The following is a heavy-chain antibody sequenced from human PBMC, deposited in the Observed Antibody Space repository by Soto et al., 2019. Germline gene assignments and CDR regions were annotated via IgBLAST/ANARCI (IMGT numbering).Heavy chain of an antibody. CDR3: ARELPSIYEILTGHFDH. CDR2: IYTTGIT. Sequence: SETLSLTCTVSGGSMSNYYWSWIRQPAGKGLEWIGRIYTTGITHYNPSLKSRVTLSIDMSKNQFSLKLNSVTAADTAVYYCARELPSIYEILTGHFDHWGPGTLLTV. D-gene: IGHD3-9*01. CDR1: GGSMSNYY. V-gene: IGHV4-4*07. J-gene: IGHJ4*02.